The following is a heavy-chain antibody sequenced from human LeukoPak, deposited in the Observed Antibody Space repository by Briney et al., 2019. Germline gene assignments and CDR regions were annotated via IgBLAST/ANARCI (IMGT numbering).Heavy chain of an antibody. CDR2: IIPILGIP. D-gene: IGHD5-12*01. Sequence: SVKVSCKASGDTFSSYAITWVRQAPGQGLEWMGRIIPILGIPNYAQKFQGRVTITADKSTSTAYMELSSLRSEDTAMYYCARDEYSGYAYYYYGVDVWGQGTTVTVSS. CDR3: ARDEYSGYAYYYYGVDV. J-gene: IGHJ6*02. V-gene: IGHV1-69*04. CDR1: GDTFSSYA.